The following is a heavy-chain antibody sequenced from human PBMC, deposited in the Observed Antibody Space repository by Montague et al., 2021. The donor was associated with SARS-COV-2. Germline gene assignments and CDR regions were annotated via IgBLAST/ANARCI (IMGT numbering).Heavy chain of an antibody. CDR3: ARLGDGVVPSPILGVGPYYSYYYMDV. CDR1: GWSFSTYF. Sequence: SETLSLTCAVHGWSFSTYFWHWTRQSPGKGLEWIGVIHHGGSTNYNPSIKSRVTISADTSKNQFSPKLTSVAAADTAVYYCARLGDGVVPSPILGVGPYYSYYYMDVWGKGTTVAVPS. J-gene: IGHJ6*03. V-gene: IGHV4-34*01. CDR2: IHHGGST. D-gene: IGHD3-10*01.